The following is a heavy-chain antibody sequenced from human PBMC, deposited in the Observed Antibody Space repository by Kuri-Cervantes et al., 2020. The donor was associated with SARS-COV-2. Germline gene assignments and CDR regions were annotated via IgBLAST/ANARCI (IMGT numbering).Heavy chain of an antibody. J-gene: IGHJ4*02. Sequence: GGSLRLSCAASTITFSECRMSRVRQAPGKGLEWVGRVRGKANNYATAYAVSVKGRFTISRDDSKNMAYLQMNSLRAEDTAVYYCARTDFWSGYYVDYWGQGTLVTVSS. CDR1: TITFSECR. D-gene: IGHD3-3*01. CDR3: ARTDFWSGYYVDY. CDR2: VRGKANNYAT. V-gene: IGHV3-73*01.